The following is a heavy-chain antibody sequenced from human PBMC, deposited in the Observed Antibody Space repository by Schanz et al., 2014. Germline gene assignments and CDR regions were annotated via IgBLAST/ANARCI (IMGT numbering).Heavy chain of an antibody. Sequence: EVQLLESGGGLVEPGGSLRLSCAASGFSFSSYAMGWVRQARGKGLEWVARIKSDGSSTSYADSVKGRFTMSRDNAKNSVFLQMNSLRAEDTAVYYCAKTPREYCNYDNCPNWFDSWGQGTLVTASS. V-gene: IGHV3-23*01. D-gene: IGHD2-15*01. CDR3: AKTPREYCNYDNCPNWFDS. J-gene: IGHJ5*01. CDR2: IKSDGSST. CDR1: GFSFSSYA.